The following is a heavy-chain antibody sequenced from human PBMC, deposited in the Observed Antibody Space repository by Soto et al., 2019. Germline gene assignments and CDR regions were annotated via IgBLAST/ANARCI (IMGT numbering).Heavy chain of an antibody. Sequence: GESLKSSGQISGYTFTIYCIGWVLQMPGKGLEWMGIIYPSDSDTRYSPSFQGQVTISADQSINTAYLQWDSLKASDTAIYYCARPANTVADHFDLWGQGTPVTVSS. V-gene: IGHV5-51*01. D-gene: IGHD4-17*01. J-gene: IGHJ4*02. CDR3: ARPANTVADHFDL. CDR2: IYPSDSDT. CDR1: GYTFTIYC.